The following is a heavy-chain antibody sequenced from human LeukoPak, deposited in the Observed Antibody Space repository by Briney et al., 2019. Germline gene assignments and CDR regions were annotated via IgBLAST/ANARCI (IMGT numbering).Heavy chain of an antibody. CDR3: ARVLYSSSWYFKGDYYYGMDV. V-gene: IGHV1-18*01. D-gene: IGHD6-13*01. CDR2: ISAYNGNT. J-gene: IGHJ6*02. Sequence: ASVKVSCKASGYTFTSYGISWVRQAPGQGLEWMGWISAYNGNTNYAQRLQGRVTMTTDTSTSTAYMELRSLRSDDTAVYYCARVLYSSSWYFKGDYYYGMDVWGQGTTVTVSS. CDR1: GYTFTSYG.